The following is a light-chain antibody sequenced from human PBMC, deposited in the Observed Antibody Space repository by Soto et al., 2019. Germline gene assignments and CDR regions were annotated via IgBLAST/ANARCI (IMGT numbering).Light chain of an antibody. CDR2: EVS. V-gene: IGLV2-14*01. CDR3: TSYTSSSTLDV. Sequence: QSVLTQPASVSGSPGQSITISCTGTSSDVGGYNYVSWYQQHPGKAPKLIIYEVSNRPTGVSNRFSGSKSGHTASLTISGLHSEDEADYFCTSYTSSSTLDVFGTGTKLTVL. CDR1: SSDVGGYNY. J-gene: IGLJ1*01.